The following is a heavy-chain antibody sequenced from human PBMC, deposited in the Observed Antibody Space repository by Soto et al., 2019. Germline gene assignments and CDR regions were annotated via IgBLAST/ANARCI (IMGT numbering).Heavy chain of an antibody. D-gene: IGHD3-16*01. V-gene: IGHV4-59*01. Sequence: PSETLRLTCIVATGSISNYFWTWIRQPPGRGLQWIGYISYSGTTNYNASLKSRVSISVDTSANEFSLRVRSVTAADTAVYYCARSRGLGEVSPYFDHWGQGARVTVSS. CDR1: TGSISNYF. J-gene: IGHJ4*02. CDR2: ISYSGTT. CDR3: ARSRGLGEVSPYFDH.